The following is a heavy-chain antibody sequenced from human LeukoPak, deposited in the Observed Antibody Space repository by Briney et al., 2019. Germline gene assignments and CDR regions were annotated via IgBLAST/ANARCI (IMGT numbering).Heavy chain of an antibody. V-gene: IGHV3-33*08. CDR3: ARGLYDSSGYYYFPHY. D-gene: IGHD3-22*01. CDR2: IWYDGSNK. Sequence: GGSLRLSCAASGLTFSSHWMHWVRQAPGKGLEWVAVIWYDGSNKYYADSVKGRFTISRDNSKNTLYLQMNSLRAEDTAVYYCARGLYDSSGYYYFPHYWGQGTLVTVSS. J-gene: IGHJ4*02. CDR1: GLTFSSHW.